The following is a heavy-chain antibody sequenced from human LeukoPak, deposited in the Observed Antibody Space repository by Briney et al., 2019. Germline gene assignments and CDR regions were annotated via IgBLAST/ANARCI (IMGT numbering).Heavy chain of an antibody. Sequence: SETLSLTCTVSGGSISSYYWSWIRQPPGKGLEWIGYIYYSGSTNYNPSLKSRVTISVATSKNQFSLKLSSVTAADTAVYYCARALRSYYYYGMDVWGQGTTVTVSS. J-gene: IGHJ6*02. V-gene: IGHV4-59*01. CDR3: ARALRSYYYYGMDV. CDR1: GGSISSYY. D-gene: IGHD3-16*01. CDR2: IYYSGST.